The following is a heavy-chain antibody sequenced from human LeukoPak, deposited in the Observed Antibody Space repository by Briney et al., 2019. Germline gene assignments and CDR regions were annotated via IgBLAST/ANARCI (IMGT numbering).Heavy chain of an antibody. Sequence: GGSLRLSCAASGFTFSSYEMNWVRQAPGKGLEWVSYISSSGSTIYYADSVKGRFTISRDNAKNSLYLQMNSLRAEDPAVYYCARLGFPVYYYYMDVWGKGTTVSVSS. V-gene: IGHV3-48*03. CDR1: GFTFSSYE. D-gene: IGHD2-15*01. J-gene: IGHJ6*03. CDR3: ARLGFPVYYYYMDV. CDR2: ISSSGSTI.